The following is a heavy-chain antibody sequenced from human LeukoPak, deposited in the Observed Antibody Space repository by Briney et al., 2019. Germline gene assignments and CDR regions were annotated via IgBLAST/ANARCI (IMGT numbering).Heavy chain of an antibody. V-gene: IGHV7-4-1*02. CDR1: GYTFTSYG. CDR2: INTNTGNP. Sequence: ASVKVSCKASGYTFTSYGIHWVRQAPGQGLEWLGWINTNTGNPTYAQGFTGRFVFSLETSVSTSYLQISSLKAEDTAVYYCARDNSVRDEAWWFNPWGQGTLVTVSS. J-gene: IGHJ5*02. D-gene: IGHD5-24*01. CDR3: ARDNSVRDEAWWFNP.